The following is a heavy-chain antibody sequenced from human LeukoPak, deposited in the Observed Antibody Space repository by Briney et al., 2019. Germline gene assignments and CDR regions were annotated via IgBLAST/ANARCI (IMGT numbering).Heavy chain of an antibody. CDR1: GFTFSNYE. CDR3: AGGSRGWFDP. CDR2: IRSSGRTI. Sequence: GGSLRLSRAASGFTFSNYEVNWVRQAPGKGLEWISYIRSSGRTIYYANSVKGRFTISSDNGKKSVFLQMNRLTTADTAIYYCAGGSRGWFDPWGLGTLVTVSS. D-gene: IGHD5-12*01. V-gene: IGHV3-48*03. J-gene: IGHJ5*02.